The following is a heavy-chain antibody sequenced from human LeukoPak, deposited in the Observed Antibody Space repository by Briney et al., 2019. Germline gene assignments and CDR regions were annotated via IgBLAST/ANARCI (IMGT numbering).Heavy chain of an antibody. V-gene: IGHV3-53*01. D-gene: IGHD3-22*01. CDR3: ARGTLGYYDSSGSGRFDP. Sequence: PGGSLRLSCAASGFTVSSNYMSWVRQAPGKGLEWVSVIYSGGSTYYADSVKGRFTISRDNSKNTLYLQMNSLRAEDTAVYYCARGTLGYYDSSGSGRFDPWGQGTLVTVSS. CDR2: IYSGGST. J-gene: IGHJ5*02. CDR1: GFTVSSNY.